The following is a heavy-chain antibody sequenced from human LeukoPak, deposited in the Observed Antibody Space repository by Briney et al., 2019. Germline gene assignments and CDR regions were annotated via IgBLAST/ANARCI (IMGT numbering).Heavy chain of an antibody. CDR3: ARGPDYYGSGSYSPHYFDY. V-gene: IGHV3-21*01. D-gene: IGHD3-10*01. J-gene: IGHJ4*02. CDR2: ISSSSSYI. CDR1: GFTFSSYS. Sequence: GGSLRLSCAASGFTFSSYSMNWVRQAPEKGLEWVSSISSSSSYIYYADSVKGRFTISRDNAKNSLYLQMNSLRAEDTAVYYCARGPDYYGSGSYSPHYFDYWGQGILVTVSS.